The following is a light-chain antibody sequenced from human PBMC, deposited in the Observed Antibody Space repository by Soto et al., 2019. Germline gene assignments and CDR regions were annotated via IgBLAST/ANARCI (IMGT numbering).Light chain of an antibody. V-gene: IGKV1-12*01. J-gene: IGKJ5*01. CDR3: QQAASFPIT. Sequence: DIQMTQSPSYVSASFGVRVTITCRASQGIKNWLAWYQQKPGKAPNLLIYTGSSLQSGVPSRFSGSGSGTDFTLTINSLQPEDFATYYCQQAASFPITFGQGTRLEIK. CDR1: QGIKNW. CDR2: TGS.